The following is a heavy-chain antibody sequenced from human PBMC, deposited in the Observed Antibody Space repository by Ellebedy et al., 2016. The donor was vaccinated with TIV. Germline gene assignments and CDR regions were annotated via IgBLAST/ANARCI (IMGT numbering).Heavy chain of an antibody. CDR1: GFTFSSYA. CDR3: AKGRGGYYYYY. J-gene: IGHJ4*02. CDR2: ISGSGGST. V-gene: IGHV3-23*01. D-gene: IGHD3-22*01. Sequence: GESLKISXAASGFTFSSYAMSWVRQAPGKGLEWVSAISGSGGSTYYADSVKGRFTISRDNSKNTLYLQMNSLRAEDTAVYYCAKGRGGYYYYYWGQGTLVTVSS.